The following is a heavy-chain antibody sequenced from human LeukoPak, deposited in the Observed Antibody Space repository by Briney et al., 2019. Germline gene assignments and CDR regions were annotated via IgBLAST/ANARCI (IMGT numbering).Heavy chain of an antibody. CDR1: GGTFSSYA. CDR3: ARDERNYYGSGSYYSN. D-gene: IGHD3-10*01. CDR2: IIPIFGTA. V-gene: IGHV1-69*06. J-gene: IGHJ4*02. Sequence: SVKVSCKASGGTFSSYAISWVRQAPGQGLEWMGGIIPIFGTANYAQKFQGRVTITADKSTSTAYMELSSLRSEDTAVYYCARDERNYYGSGSYYSNWGQGTLVTVSS.